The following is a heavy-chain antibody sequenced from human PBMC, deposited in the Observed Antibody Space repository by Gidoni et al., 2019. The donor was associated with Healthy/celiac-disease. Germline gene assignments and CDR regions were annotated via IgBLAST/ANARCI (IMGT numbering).Heavy chain of an antibody. D-gene: IGHD3-10*01. Sequence: EVQLVESGGGLVQPGGSLRLSCAASGFPFSSYAMSWVRQAPGKGLEWVSAISGSGGSTYYADSVKGRFTISRDNSKNTLYLQMNSLRAEDTAVYYCAMREGAFGELLHYFDYWGQGTLVTVSS. CDR3: AMREGAFGELLHYFDY. CDR1: GFPFSSYA. CDR2: ISGSGGST. J-gene: IGHJ4*02. V-gene: IGHV3-23*04.